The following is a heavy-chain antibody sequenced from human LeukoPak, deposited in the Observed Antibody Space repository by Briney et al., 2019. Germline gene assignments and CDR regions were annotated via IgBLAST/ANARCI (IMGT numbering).Heavy chain of an antibody. CDR3: AKQRGYSFGSFDY. V-gene: IGHV3-20*04. D-gene: IGHD5-18*01. J-gene: IGHJ4*02. CDR2: IIWNGGKT. Sequence: GGSLRLSCAASGLTFDDYGMSWVRQAPGKGLEWVSGIIWNGGKTDYADSVKGRFTISRDNAKSSLYLQMNSLRVEDAALYYCAKQRGYSFGSFDYWGQGTLVTVSS. CDR1: GLTFDDYG.